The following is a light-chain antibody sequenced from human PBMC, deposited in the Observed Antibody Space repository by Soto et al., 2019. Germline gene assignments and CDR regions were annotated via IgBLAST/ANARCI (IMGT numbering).Light chain of an antibody. CDR1: SNDVGGYNF. V-gene: IGLV2-11*01. Sequence: QSVLTQPRSVSGSPGQSVTIYCTGTSNDVGGYNFVSWYQQHPGKVPKLFIYDVSRRPSGVPDRFSGSKSGNTASLTISGLQAEDEADYYCSSYAGSYTLVFGGGTKLTVL. CDR3: SSYAGSYTLV. J-gene: IGLJ2*01. CDR2: DVS.